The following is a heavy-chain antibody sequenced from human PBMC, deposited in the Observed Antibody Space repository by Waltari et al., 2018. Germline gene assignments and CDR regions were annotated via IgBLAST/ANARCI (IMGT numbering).Heavy chain of an antibody. CDR3: ARKGKGVVVADSHFDY. D-gene: IGHD2-15*01. J-gene: IGHJ4*02. V-gene: IGHV4-34*01. Sequence: QVQLQQWGAGLLKPSETLSLTCAVYGGSFSGYYWRWIRQPPGKGLEWIGEINHSGSTNYNPSLKSRVTISVDTSKNQFSLKLSSVTAADTAVYYCARKGKGVVVADSHFDYWGQGTLVTVSS. CDR2: INHSGST. CDR1: GGSFSGYY.